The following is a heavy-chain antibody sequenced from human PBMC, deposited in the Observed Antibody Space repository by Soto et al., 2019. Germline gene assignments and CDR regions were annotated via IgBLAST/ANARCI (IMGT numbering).Heavy chain of an antibody. CDR2: INPNTGGT. J-gene: IGHJ5*02. Sequence: ASGYTFTSYYVHWVRQAPGQGLEWMGWINPNTGGTNYAQKFQGRVTMTTDTSTSTAYMELRSLRSDDTAVYYCARSEVVVTGVWFDPWGQGTLVTVSS. V-gene: IGHV1-18*04. CDR3: ARSEVVVTGVWFDP. D-gene: IGHD2-21*02. CDR1: GYTFTSYY.